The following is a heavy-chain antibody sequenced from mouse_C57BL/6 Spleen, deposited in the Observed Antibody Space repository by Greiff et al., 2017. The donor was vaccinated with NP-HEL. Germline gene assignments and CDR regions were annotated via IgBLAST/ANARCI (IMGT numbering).Heavy chain of an antibody. CDR2: IDPSDSYT. Sequence: QVQLKQPGAELVMPGASVKLSCKASGYTFTSYWMHWVKQRPGQGLEWIGEIDPSDSYTNYNQKFKGKSTLTVDKSSSTAYMQLSSLTSEDSAVYYCARGNGYGYFDYWGQGTTLTVSS. D-gene: IGHD2-2*01. CDR3: ARGNGYGYFDY. V-gene: IGHV1-69*01. CDR1: GYTFTSYW. J-gene: IGHJ2*01.